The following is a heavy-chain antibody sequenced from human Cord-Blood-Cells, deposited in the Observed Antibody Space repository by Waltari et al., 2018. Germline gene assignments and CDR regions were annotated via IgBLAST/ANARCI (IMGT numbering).Heavy chain of an antibody. D-gene: IGHD4-17*01. Sequence: QVQLVESGGGVVQPGRSLRLSCAASGFTFSSYGLHWVRQAPGKGLEWVAVISYDGSNKYYADSVKGRFTISRDNSKNTLYLQMNSLRAEDTAVYYCAKSDTVTTYYFDYWGQGTLVTVSS. CDR1: GFTFSSYG. J-gene: IGHJ4*02. CDR2: ISYDGSNK. V-gene: IGHV3-30*18. CDR3: AKSDTVTTYYFDY.